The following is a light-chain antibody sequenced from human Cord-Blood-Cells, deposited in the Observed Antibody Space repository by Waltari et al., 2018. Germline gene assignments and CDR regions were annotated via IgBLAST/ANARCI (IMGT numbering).Light chain of an antibody. Sequence: EIVMTQPPATLSVSLGERATLPCRASQSVSSNLAWYLQKPGQAPRLLIYGASTRATGIPARFSGSGSGTEFTLTISSLQSEDFAVYYCQQYNNWPPWTFGQGTKVEIK. CDR3: QQYNNWPPWT. J-gene: IGKJ1*01. CDR2: GAS. V-gene: IGKV3-15*01. CDR1: QSVSSN.